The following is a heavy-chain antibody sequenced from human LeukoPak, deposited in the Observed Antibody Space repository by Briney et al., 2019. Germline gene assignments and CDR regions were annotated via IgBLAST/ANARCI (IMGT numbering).Heavy chain of an antibody. Sequence: GGSLRLSCAASGFTFTNYAMRWVRQITGKGLEWVAGISSSGGSTFYADSVKGRFTISRDNSKDTLYLQMNSLRAEDTAVYYCASQPPHCSSTSCYIAYWGQGTLVTVSS. CDR3: ASQPPHCSSTSCYIAY. CDR2: ISSSGGST. D-gene: IGHD2-2*01. J-gene: IGHJ4*02. CDR1: GFTFTNYA. V-gene: IGHV3-23*01.